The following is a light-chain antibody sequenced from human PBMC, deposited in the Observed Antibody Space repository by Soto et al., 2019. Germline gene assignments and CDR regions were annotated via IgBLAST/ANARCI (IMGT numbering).Light chain of an antibody. Sequence: DIQMTQSPSSLSASVGDRVTITCRASQSISSYLNWYQQKPGKAPKLLIYAASSLQSGVLSRFSGSGSGTDFTLTISSLQPEEFATYYCQQSYSTPTWTFGQATKVDIK. V-gene: IGKV1-39*01. CDR2: AAS. CDR1: QSISSY. J-gene: IGKJ1*01. CDR3: QQSYSTPTWT.